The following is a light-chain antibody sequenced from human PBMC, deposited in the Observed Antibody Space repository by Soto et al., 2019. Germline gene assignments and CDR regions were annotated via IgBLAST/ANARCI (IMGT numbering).Light chain of an antibody. CDR2: GTS. J-gene: IGKJ4*01. CDR3: QQHSDWPLT. V-gene: IGKV3D-15*01. CDR1: QSFSSN. Sequence: ELAMTQSPATLSVSPGERATLSCRASQSFSSNVAWYQQKPGQAPRLLIYGTSNRATGIPVRFSGSGSGTDFTLTISSLEPDDFTVYYCQQHSDWPLTFGGGTRVDIK.